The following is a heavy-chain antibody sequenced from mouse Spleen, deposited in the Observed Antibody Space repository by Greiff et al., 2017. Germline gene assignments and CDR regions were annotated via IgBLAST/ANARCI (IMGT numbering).Heavy chain of an antibody. J-gene: IGHJ1*01. CDR3: ARGEAMITTSDYWYFDV. D-gene: IGHD2-4*01. CDR1: GYTFTSYW. CDR2: INPNYGTT. Sequence: VQLQQPGAELVKPGASVKMSCKASGYTFTSYWITWVKQSNGKSLEWIGVINPNYGTTSYNQKFKGKATLTVDQSSSTAYMQLNSLTSEDSAVYYCARGEAMITTSDYWYFDVWGAGTTVTVSS. V-gene: IGHV1-39*01.